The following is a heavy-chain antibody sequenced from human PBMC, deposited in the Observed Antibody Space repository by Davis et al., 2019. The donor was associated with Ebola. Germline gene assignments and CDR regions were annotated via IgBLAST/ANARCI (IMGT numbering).Heavy chain of an antibody. J-gene: IGHJ5*02. CDR3: AREESCSGGSCYDSAHWFDP. D-gene: IGHD2-15*01. V-gene: IGHV1-2*04. CDR2: INPNSGGT. Sequence: AASVKVSCKASGYTFTGYYMHWVRQAPGQGLEWMGWINPNSGGTNYAQKFQGWVTMTRDTSISTAYMELSRPRSDDTAVYYCAREESCSGGSCYDSAHWFDPWGQGTLVTVSS. CDR1: GYTFTGYY.